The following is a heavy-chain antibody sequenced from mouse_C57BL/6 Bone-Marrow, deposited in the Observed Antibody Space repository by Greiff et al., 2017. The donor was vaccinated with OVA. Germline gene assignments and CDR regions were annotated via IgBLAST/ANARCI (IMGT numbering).Heavy chain of an antibody. D-gene: IGHD2-4*01. CDR1: GFTFSSYA. Sequence: EVKLMESGGGLVKPGGSLKLSCAASGFTFSSYAMSWVRPTPEKRLEWVATISDGGSYTYYPDNVKGRFTISRDNAKNNLYLQMSHLKSEDTAMYYCARAYDYYFDYWGQGTTLTVSS. V-gene: IGHV5-4*03. CDR3: ARAYDYYFDY. CDR2: ISDGGSYT. J-gene: IGHJ2*01.